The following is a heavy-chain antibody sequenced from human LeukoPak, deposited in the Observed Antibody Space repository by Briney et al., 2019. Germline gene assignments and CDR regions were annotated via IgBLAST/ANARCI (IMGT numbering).Heavy chain of an antibody. CDR2: IYYGEAT. Sequence: PSATLSLTCSVSGESLTTRHYYWGWIRQPPGKGREWIGSIYYGEATSYNPSLMSRGTITIDTSSNHLSLRLTAVTAADTAVYYCAKGGDSYKVGNYWGQGTLVTVSS. D-gene: IGHD5-24*01. CDR1: GESLTTRHYY. CDR3: AKGGDSYKVGNY. J-gene: IGHJ4*02. V-gene: IGHV4-39*07.